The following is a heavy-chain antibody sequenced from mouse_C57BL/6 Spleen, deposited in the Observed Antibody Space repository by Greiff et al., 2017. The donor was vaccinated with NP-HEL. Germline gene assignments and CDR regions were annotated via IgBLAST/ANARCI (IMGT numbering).Heavy chain of an antibody. CDR1: GYTFTSYW. J-gene: IGHJ1*03. CDR3: ARGGYYGSRGFDV. V-gene: IGHV1-61*01. D-gene: IGHD1-1*01. Sequence: QVQLKQPGAELVRPGSSVKLSCKASGYTFTSYWMDWVKQRPGQGLEWIGNIYPSDSETHYNQKFKDKATLTVDKSSSTAYMQLSSLTSEDSAVYYCARGGYYGSRGFDVWGTGTTVTVSS. CDR2: IYPSDSET.